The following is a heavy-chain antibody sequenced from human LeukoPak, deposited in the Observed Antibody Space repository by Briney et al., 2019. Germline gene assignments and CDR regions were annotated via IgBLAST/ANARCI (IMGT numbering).Heavy chain of an antibody. CDR3: ARSPGNYRHDY. CDR1: GGSFSGYY. CDR2: IYHSGST. D-gene: IGHD1-7*01. V-gene: IGHV4-34*01. J-gene: IGHJ4*02. Sequence: SETLSLTCAVYGGSFSGYYWSWIRQPPGKGLEWIGEIYHSGSTNYNPSLKSRVTISVDKSKNQFSLKLSSVTAADTAVYYCARSPGNYRHDYWGQGTLVTVSS.